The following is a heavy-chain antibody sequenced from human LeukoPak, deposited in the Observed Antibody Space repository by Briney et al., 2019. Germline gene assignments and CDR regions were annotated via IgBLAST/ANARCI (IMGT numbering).Heavy chain of an antibody. J-gene: IGHJ4*02. D-gene: IGHD3-22*01. V-gene: IGHV3-21*01. CDR2: ISSSSRDI. CDR1: GFTFTSYA. CDR3: ARDSDSSGHYYMDYFDY. Sequence: GGSLRLSCAASGFTFTSYAMNWVRQAPGKGLEWVSSISSSSRDINYPDSVKGRFTISRDNAWNSLYLQMNSLRAEDTAVYYCARDSDSSGHYYMDYFDYWGQGALVTVSS.